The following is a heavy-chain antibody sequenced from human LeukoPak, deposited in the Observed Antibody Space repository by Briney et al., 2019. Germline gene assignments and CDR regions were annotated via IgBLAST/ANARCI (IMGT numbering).Heavy chain of an antibody. D-gene: IGHD6-6*01. Sequence: SGGSLRLSCAASGFIFSGYSIHWVRQAPGKGLEWVAVIGNDGNAQYYSDSVRGRFTISRDNSKNTLYLQMNSLRAEDTAVYYCAKDLGQFVRGFDYWGQGTLVTVSS. CDR3: AKDLGQFVRGFDY. CDR1: GFIFSGYS. CDR2: IGNDGNAQ. J-gene: IGHJ4*02. V-gene: IGHV3-30*02.